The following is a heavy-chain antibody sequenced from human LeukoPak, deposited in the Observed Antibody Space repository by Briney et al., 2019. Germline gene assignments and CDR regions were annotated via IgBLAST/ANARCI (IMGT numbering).Heavy chain of an antibody. V-gene: IGHV3-53*01. CDR3: ARAYQTYLPFDY. CDR1: GGSFRGYY. J-gene: IGHJ4*02. Sequence: LSITCAVYGGSFRGYYWTWIRQAPGKGLEWVSVIYSGGSTYYADSVKGRFTISRDNSKNTLYLQMNSLRAEDTAVYYCARAYQTYLPFDYWGQGTLVTVSS. CDR2: IYSGGST. D-gene: IGHD2-2*01.